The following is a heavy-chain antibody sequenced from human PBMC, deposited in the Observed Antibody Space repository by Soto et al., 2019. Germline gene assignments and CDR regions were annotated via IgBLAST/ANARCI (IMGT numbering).Heavy chain of an antibody. Sequence: SLRLSCAASGFTFSSYAMHWVRQAPGKGLGWVAVISYDGSNKYYADSVKGRFTISRDNSKNTLYLQMNSLRAEDTAVYYCAREYYYDSSGPFGYFDYWGQGTLVTVSS. CDR2: ISYDGSNK. CDR1: GFTFSSYA. D-gene: IGHD3-22*01. CDR3: AREYYYDSSGPFGYFDY. V-gene: IGHV3-30-3*01. J-gene: IGHJ4*02.